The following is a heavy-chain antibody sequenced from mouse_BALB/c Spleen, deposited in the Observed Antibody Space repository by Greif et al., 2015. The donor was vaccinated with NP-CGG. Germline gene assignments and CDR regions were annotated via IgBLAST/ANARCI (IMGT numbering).Heavy chain of an antibody. D-gene: IGHD2-1*01. CDR3: ARGGDGNLRYFDV. V-gene: IGHV5-9-3*01. CDR2: ISSGGSYT. J-gene: IGHJ1*01. CDR1: GFTFSSYA. Sequence: EVKVVESGGGLVKPGGSLKLSCAASGFTFSSYAMSWVRQTPEKRLEWVATISSGGSYTYYPDSVKGRFTISRDNAKNTLYLQMSSLRSEDTAMYYCARGGDGNLRYFDVWGAGTTVTVSS.